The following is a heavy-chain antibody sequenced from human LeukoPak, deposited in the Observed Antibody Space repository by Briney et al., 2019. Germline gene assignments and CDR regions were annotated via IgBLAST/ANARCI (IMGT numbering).Heavy chain of an antibody. CDR3: ARAIQYNWNRSDNWFDP. CDR2: INPSGGST. Sequence: ASVKVSCKASGYTFTSYYMHWVRQAPGQGLEWMGIINPSGGSTSYAQKFQGGLTMTRDMSTSTAYMELRSLRSDDTAVYYCARAIQYNWNRSDNWFDPWGQGTLVTVSS. CDR1: GYTFTSYY. J-gene: IGHJ5*02. D-gene: IGHD1/OR15-1a*01. V-gene: IGHV1-46*01.